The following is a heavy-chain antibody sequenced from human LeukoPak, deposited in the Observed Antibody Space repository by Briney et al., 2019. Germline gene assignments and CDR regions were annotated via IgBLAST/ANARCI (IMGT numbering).Heavy chain of an antibody. CDR3: AREGVRGMDV. V-gene: IGHV1-2*02. CDR1: GYTFTGYY. D-gene: IGHD3-10*01. CDR2: INPNLGDT. J-gene: IGHJ6*02. Sequence: GASVKVSCKASGYTFTGYYLHWVRQAPGQGLEWMGWINPNLGDTYYSQKFQGRVTMTRDTSIDTAYMELRSLRSDDTAVYYCAREGVRGMDVWGQGTTVTVSS.